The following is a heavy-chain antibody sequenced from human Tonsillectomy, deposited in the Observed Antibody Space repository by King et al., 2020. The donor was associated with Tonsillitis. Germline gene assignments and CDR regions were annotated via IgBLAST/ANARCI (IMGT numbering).Heavy chain of an antibody. J-gene: IGHJ6*02. CDR1: GFTFSTYG. Sequence: VQLVESGGGVVQPGRSLRLSCAASGFTFSTYGMHRVRQAPGKGLEWVAVISDDGSNKYSADSVKGRFTISRDNSKNTLYLQMNSLRAEDTAVYYCARGSLEDYYDMDVWGQGTTVTVSS. D-gene: IGHD1-1*01. V-gene: IGHV3-33*05. CDR2: ISDDGSNK. CDR3: ARGSLEDYYDMDV.